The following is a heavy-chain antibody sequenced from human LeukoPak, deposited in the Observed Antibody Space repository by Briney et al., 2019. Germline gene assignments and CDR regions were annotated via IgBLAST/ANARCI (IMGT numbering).Heavy chain of an antibody. CDR1: GYSFTSYW. V-gene: IGHV5-10-1*01. Sequence: PGESLKISCEGSGYSFTSYWISWVRQMPGKGLEWMGRIDPSDSYTNYSPSFQGHVTISADKSISTACLQWSSLKASDTAMYYCARNDYDILTGFHRRPFDIWGQGTMVTVSS. J-gene: IGHJ3*02. D-gene: IGHD3-9*01. CDR3: ARNDYDILTGFHRRPFDI. CDR2: IDPSDSYT.